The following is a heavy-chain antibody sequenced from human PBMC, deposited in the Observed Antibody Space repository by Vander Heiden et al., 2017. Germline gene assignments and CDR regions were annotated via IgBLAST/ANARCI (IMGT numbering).Heavy chain of an antibody. CDR1: GFDFSDYN. J-gene: IGHJ4*02. CDR3: AGDLTMYRTNWYDEY. D-gene: IGHD6-13*01. V-gene: IGHV3-21*01. Sequence: LLVESGGGLVKPGESLRLSCAASGFDFSDYNMNWVRQTPGRGLEWVSSISASGTKINYGDSLKGRFTISRDNAKNSLFLQMNSLRVEDTGVYYCAGDLTMYRTNWYDEYWGQGTLVTVAA. CDR2: ISASGTKI.